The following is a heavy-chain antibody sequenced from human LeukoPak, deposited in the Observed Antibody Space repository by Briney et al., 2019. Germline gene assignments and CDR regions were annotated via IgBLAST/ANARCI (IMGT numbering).Heavy chain of an antibody. J-gene: IGHJ4*02. V-gene: IGHV3-30-3*01. CDR3: ARDPYY. CDR2: ISYDGSNK. Sequence: GGSLRLSCAASGFTFSSYAMHWVRQAPGKGLEWVAVISYDGSNKYYADSVKGRFTISRDNSKNTLYLQMSSLRAEDTAVYYCARDPYYWGQGTLVTVSS. CDR1: GFTFSSYA.